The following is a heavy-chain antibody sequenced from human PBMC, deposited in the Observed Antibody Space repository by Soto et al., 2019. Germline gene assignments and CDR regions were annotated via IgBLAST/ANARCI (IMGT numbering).Heavy chain of an antibody. V-gene: IGHV5-10-1*01. CDR2: IDPSDSYT. CDR3: ASPGNYGDYGGGYYYYGMDV. D-gene: IGHD4-17*01. CDR1: GYSFTSYW. Sequence: PGESLKISCKGSGYSFTSYWISWVRQMPGKGLEWMGRIDPSDSYTNYSPSFQGHVTISADKSISTAYLQWSSLKASDTAMYYCASPGNYGDYGGGYYYYGMDVWGQGTTVTVSS. J-gene: IGHJ6*02.